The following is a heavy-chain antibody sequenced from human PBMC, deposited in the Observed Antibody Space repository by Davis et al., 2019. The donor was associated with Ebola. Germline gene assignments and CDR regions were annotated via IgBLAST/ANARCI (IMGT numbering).Heavy chain of an antibody. CDR3: ARNSHYYYGMDV. Sequence: GESLKISCAASGFTFSSYSMNWVRQAPGKGLEWVSSISSSSSYIYYADSVKGRFTISSDNAKNSLYLQMNSLRAEDTAVYYCARNSHYYYGMDVWGQGTTVTVSS. CDR2: ISSSSSYI. J-gene: IGHJ6*02. CDR1: GFTFSSYS. V-gene: IGHV3-21*01.